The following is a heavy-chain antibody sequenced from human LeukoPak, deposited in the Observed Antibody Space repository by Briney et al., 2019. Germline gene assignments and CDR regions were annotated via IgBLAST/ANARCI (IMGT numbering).Heavy chain of an antibody. CDR1: GITVSTNY. V-gene: IGHV3-53*01. CDR3: ASQYCSSTSCFDY. D-gene: IGHD2-2*01. J-gene: IGHJ4*02. CDR2: AFSDGRT. Sequence: GGSLRLSCAASGITVSTNYMSWVRQAPGKGLEWVSIAFSDGRTFYADSVKGRFTISRDNSKNTLYLQMNSLRAEDTAVYYCASQYCSSTSCFDYWGQGTLVTVSS.